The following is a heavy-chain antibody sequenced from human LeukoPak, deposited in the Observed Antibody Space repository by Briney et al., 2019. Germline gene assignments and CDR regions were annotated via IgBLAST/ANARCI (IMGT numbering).Heavy chain of an antibody. V-gene: IGHV3-48*04. Sequence: GGSLRLSCAASGFTFSSYSMNWVRQAPGKGREGVSYISSSGSTIYYEDSVKGRFTISRDNAKNSLYLQMNSLRAEETAVYYCAREPPYCSGGSCYSGAFDIWGQGTMVTVSS. CDR3: AREPPYCSGGSCYSGAFDI. D-gene: IGHD2-15*01. CDR1: GFTFSSYS. J-gene: IGHJ3*02. CDR2: ISSSGSTI.